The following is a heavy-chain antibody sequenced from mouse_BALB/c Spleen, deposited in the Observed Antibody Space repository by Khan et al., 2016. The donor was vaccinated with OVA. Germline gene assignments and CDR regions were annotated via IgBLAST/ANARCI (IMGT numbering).Heavy chain of an antibody. V-gene: IGHV2-2*01. CDR1: GFSLSTYG. J-gene: IGHJ3*01. D-gene: IGHD2-14*01. CDR3: ARNSYMYDFTY. CDR2: IWRGGGT. Sequence: VELVESGPGLVQPSQSLSITCTVSGFSLSTYGIHWVRQSPGKGLEWLGVIWRGGGTDYNAAFISRLSISKANSKSQVFFKMDSLQTDDTAIYYCARNSYMYDFTYWGQGTLVTVSA.